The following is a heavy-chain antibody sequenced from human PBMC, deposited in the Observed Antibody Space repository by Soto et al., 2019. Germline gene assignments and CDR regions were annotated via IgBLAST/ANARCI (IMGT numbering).Heavy chain of an antibody. V-gene: IGHV1-8*01. D-gene: IGHD3-10*01. CDR2: MNPNSRNT. J-gene: IGHJ6*02. CDR1: GYTFTSYD. CDR3: ARAKVLLWFVESPEWYSMDI. Sequence: ASVKVSCKASGYTFTSYDINRVRQATGQGLEWMGLMNPNSRNTGHAQKFQGRVTITRNTSISTAYMELSSLRSEDTAVYYCARAKVLLWFVESPEWYSMDIWG.